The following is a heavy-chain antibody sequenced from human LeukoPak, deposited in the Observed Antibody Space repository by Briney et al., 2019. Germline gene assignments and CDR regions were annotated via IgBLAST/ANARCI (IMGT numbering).Heavy chain of an antibody. J-gene: IGHJ3*02. CDR1: GGSISSSNW. Sequence: SGTLSLTCAVSGGSISSSNWWSWVRQPPGKGLEWIGEIYHSGSTNYNPSLKSRVTISVDKSKNQFFLKLSSVTAADTAMYYCARARYVNSFYAFDIWGQGTLVTVSS. D-gene: IGHD3-9*01. V-gene: IGHV4-4*02. CDR3: ARARYVNSFYAFDI. CDR2: IYHSGST.